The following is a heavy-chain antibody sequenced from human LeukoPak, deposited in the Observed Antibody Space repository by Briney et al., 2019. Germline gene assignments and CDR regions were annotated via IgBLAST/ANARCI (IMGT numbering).Heavy chain of an antibody. CDR1: GFTFSSYG. D-gene: IGHD3-10*01. V-gene: IGHV3-30*18. CDR2: ISYDGSNK. Sequence: GGSLRLSCAASGFTFSSYGMHWVRQAPGKGLEWVAVISYDGSNKYYADSVKGRFTISRDNSKNTLYLQMNSLRAEDTAVYYCAKAPWAYYYGSHDYWGQGTLVTVSS. CDR3: AKAPWAYYYGSHDY. J-gene: IGHJ4*02.